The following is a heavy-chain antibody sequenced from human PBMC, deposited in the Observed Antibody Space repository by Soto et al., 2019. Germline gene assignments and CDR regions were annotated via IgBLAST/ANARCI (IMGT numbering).Heavy chain of an antibody. CDR3: ARGGITIFGVAPFDY. Sequence: SVKVSCKASGGTFSSYAISWVRQAPGQGLEWMGGIIPIFGTANYAQKFQGRVTITADKPTSTAYMELSSLRSEDTAVYYCARGGITIFGVAPFDYWGQGTLVTVSS. CDR1: GGTFSSYA. V-gene: IGHV1-69*06. CDR2: IIPIFGTA. J-gene: IGHJ4*02. D-gene: IGHD3-3*01.